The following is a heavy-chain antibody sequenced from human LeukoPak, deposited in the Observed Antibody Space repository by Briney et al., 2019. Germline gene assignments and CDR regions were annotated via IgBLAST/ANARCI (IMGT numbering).Heavy chain of an antibody. J-gene: IGHJ4*02. CDR3: ARGFTITHFDY. CDR2: FDPEDGET. D-gene: IGHD5-12*01. V-gene: IGHV1-24*01. CDR1: GYTLTELS. Sequence: ASVKVSCKVSGYTLTELSMHWVRQAPGKGLEWMGGFDPEDGETIYAQKFQGRVTVTEDTSTSTAYMELRSLRSDDTAVYYCARGFTITHFDYWGQGTLVTVSS.